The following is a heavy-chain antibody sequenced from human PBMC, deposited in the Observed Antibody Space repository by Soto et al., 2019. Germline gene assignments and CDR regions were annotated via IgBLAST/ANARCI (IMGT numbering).Heavy chain of an antibody. CDR3: AREAGWQRMVPYD. Sequence: QVQLVQSGTEVKKPGASVNGSCKAFGYTFTSYGFSWVRQVPGQGLEWLGWISAFNGDTQYAQTMKGRLTVTTDTSTTTVHMELRSLTPADTAVYYCAREAGWQRMVPYDWGQGTLVTVS. CDR2: ISAFNGDT. CDR1: GYTFTSYG. J-gene: IGHJ4*02. D-gene: IGHD6-25*01. V-gene: IGHV1-18*04.